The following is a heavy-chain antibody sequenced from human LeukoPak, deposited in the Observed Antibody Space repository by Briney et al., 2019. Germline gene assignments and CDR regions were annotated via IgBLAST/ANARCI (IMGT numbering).Heavy chain of an antibody. CDR2: ISGDGGGS. CDR3: TRHCSGGSCYGYYYGMDV. Sequence: GGSLRLSCAASGFSFDDYALHWGRQAPGKGLEWVSLISGDGGGSYYADSVKGRFTISRDNSKNSLYLQMNSLKTEDTAVYYCTRHCSGGSCYGYYYGMDVWGQGTTVTVSS. CDR1: GFSFDDYA. D-gene: IGHD2-15*01. V-gene: IGHV3-43*02. J-gene: IGHJ6*02.